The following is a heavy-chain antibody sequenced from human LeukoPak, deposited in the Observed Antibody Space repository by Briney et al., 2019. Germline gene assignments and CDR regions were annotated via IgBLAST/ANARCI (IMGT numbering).Heavy chain of an antibody. CDR1: GFTFDDYT. J-gene: IGHJ6*03. CDR3: AKSAARLVSDYYYYMDV. CDR2: ISWDGVST. Sequence: GGSLRLSCAASGFTFDDYTMHWVRQAPGKGLEWVSLISWDGVSTYYADSVKGRFTISRDNSKTSLYLQMNSLRTEDTALYYCAKSAARLVSDYYYYMDVWGKGTTVTVPS. D-gene: IGHD6-6*01. V-gene: IGHV3-43*01.